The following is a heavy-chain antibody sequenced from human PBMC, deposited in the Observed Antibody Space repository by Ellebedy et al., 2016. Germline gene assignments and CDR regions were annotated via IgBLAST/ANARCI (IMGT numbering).Heavy chain of an antibody. CDR3: ARDRDMITFGGVIVGVY. D-gene: IGHD3-16*02. Sequence: ASVKVSCXASGYTFTGYYMHWVRQAPGQGLEWLGWINPNSAGTNYAQKFQGRVTMTRDTSISTAYMELSRLRSDDTAVYYCARDRDMITFGGVIVGVYWGQGTLVTVSS. J-gene: IGHJ4*02. CDR2: INPNSAGT. V-gene: IGHV1-2*02. CDR1: GYTFTGYY.